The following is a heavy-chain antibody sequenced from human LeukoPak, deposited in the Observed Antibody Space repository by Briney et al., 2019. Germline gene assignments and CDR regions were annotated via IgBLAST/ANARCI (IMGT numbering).Heavy chain of an antibody. V-gene: IGHV4-34*01. J-gene: IGHJ5*02. D-gene: IGHD1-1*01. Sequence: PSETLSLTCAVYGGSFSGYYWSWIRQPPGKGLEWIGEINHSRSTNYNPSLKSRVTISVDTSKNQFSLKLSSVTAADTAVYYCARGIKKLERRKNWFDPWGQGTLVTVSS. CDR3: ARGIKKLERRKNWFDP. CDR1: GGSFSGYY. CDR2: INHSRST.